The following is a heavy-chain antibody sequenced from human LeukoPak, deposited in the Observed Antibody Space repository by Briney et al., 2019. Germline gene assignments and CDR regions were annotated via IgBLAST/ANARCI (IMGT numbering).Heavy chain of an antibody. CDR1: GYTFTGYY. V-gene: IGHV1-2*02. CDR3: ASPKTAMVEYYFDY. J-gene: IGHJ4*02. CDR2: INPNSGGT. D-gene: IGHD5-18*01. Sequence: ASVKVSCKASGYTFTGYYMDWVRQCPGQGLEWMGWINPNSGGTNYAQKFQGRVTMTRDTSISTAYMELSRLRSDDTAVYYCASPKTAMVEYYFDYWGQGTLVTVSS.